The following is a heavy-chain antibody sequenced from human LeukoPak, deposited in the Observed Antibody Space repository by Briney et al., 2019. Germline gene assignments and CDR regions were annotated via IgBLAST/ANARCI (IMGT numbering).Heavy chain of an antibody. V-gene: IGHV4-59*05. CDR1: GFTFSSNW. J-gene: IGHJ4*02. CDR2: VYFSGYT. D-gene: IGHD3-10*01. Sequence: GSLRLSCAASGFTFSSNWMTWVRQAPGKGLEWFGSVYFSGYTYYTPSLKSRVTISADTSKNHFSLRLTSVTAADTAVYYCARLPGRMFRGVTLVVPNYFDYWGQGTLVTVSS. CDR3: ARLPGRMFRGVTLVVPNYFDY.